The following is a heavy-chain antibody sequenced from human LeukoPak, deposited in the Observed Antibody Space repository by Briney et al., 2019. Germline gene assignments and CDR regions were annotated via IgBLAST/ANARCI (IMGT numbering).Heavy chain of an antibody. Sequence: SETLSLTCTVSGGSISSHYWSWIRQPPGKGLEWIGYIYYSGSTNYNPSLKSRVTISVDTSKNQFSLKLSSVTAADTAVYYCARVFRLVWVNWGLDYYYYYMDVWGKGTTVTVSS. D-gene: IGHD2-8*01. CDR3: ARVFRLVWVNWGLDYYYYYMDV. CDR2: IYYSGST. CDR1: GGSISSHY. J-gene: IGHJ6*03. V-gene: IGHV4-59*11.